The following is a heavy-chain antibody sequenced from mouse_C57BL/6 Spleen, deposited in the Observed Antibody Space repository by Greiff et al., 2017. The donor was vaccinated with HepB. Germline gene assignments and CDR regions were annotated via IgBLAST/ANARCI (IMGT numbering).Heavy chain of an antibody. D-gene: IGHD3-2*02. Sequence: QVHVKQPGAELVMPGASVKLSCKASGYTFTSYWMHWVKQRPGQGLEWIGEIDPSDSYTNYNQKFKGKSTLTVDKSSSTAYMQLSSLTSEDSAVYYCASQAGNYAMDYWGQGTSVTVSS. V-gene: IGHV1-69*01. CDR1: GYTFTSYW. J-gene: IGHJ4*01. CDR3: ASQAGNYAMDY. CDR2: IDPSDSYT.